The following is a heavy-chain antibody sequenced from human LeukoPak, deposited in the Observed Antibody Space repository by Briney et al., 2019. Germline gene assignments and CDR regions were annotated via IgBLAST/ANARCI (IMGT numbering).Heavy chain of an antibody. Sequence: GASVKVSCKASGGTFSSYAISWVRQAPGQGLEWMGGIIPIFGTANYAQKFQGRVTITADESTSTAYMELSSLRSEDTAVYYCASAGEYYDYVWGSYRYIGTFDYWGQGTLVTVSS. J-gene: IGHJ4*02. V-gene: IGHV1-69*13. CDR1: GGTFSSYA. D-gene: IGHD3-16*02. CDR3: ASAGEYYDYVWGSYRYIGTFDY. CDR2: IIPIFGTA.